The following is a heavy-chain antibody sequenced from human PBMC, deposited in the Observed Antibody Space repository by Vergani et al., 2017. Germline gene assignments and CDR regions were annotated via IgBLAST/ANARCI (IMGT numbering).Heavy chain of an antibody. J-gene: IGHJ6*03. V-gene: IGHV3-13*01. D-gene: IGHD4-11*01. CDR3: ARHDYSNYWGAYYYYMDV. Sequence: DVQLVESGGGLVKPGGSLRLSCAASGFTFSTYDMHWVRQATGKGLEWVSAIGTAGDTYYPGSVKGRFTISRENAKNSLYLQMNGLRAEDTAVYYCARHDYSNYWGAYYYYMDVWGKGTTVTVSS. CDR1: GFTFSTYD. CDR2: IGTAGDT.